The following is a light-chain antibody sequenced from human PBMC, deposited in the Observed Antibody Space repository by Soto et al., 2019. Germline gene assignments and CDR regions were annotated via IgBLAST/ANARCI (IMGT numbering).Light chain of an antibody. CDR3: QSYDSRLSGWV. V-gene: IGLV1-40*01. CDR1: SSNIGAGYD. CDR2: GNS. Sequence: QSVLTQPPSVSGAPGQRVTISCTGSSSNIGAGYDVHWYQQLPGTAPKLLIYGNSNRPSGVPDRFSGSKSGTSASLAITGFQAEDEADYYCQSYDSRLSGWVFGGGTTVTVL. J-gene: IGLJ3*02.